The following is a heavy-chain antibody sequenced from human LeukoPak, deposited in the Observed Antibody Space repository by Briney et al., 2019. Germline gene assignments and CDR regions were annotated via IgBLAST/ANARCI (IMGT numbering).Heavy chain of an antibody. Sequence: PGGSLRLSCAASGFTFSSYAMSWVRQAPGKGLEWVSAISGSGGSTYYADSVKGRFTISRDNSKNTLYLQMNSLRAEDTAVYYCANPWGGMATHNKNTNDAFDIWGQGTMVTVSS. J-gene: IGHJ3*02. CDR2: ISGSGGST. CDR3: ANPWGGMATHNKNTNDAFDI. D-gene: IGHD3-16*01. CDR1: GFTFSSYA. V-gene: IGHV3-23*01.